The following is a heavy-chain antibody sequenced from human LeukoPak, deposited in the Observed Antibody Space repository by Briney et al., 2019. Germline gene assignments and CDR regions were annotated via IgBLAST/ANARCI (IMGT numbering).Heavy chain of an antibody. Sequence: GGSLRLSCAASGFTFSSYAMSWVCQAPGKGLEWVSAISGSGGSTYYADSVKGRFTISGDNSKNTLYLQMNSLRAEDTAVYYCAKDLSGLVIIVLDYWGQGTLVTVSS. D-gene: IGHD3/OR15-3a*01. V-gene: IGHV3-23*01. CDR2: ISGSGGST. J-gene: IGHJ4*02. CDR3: AKDLSGLVIIVLDY. CDR1: GFTFSSYA.